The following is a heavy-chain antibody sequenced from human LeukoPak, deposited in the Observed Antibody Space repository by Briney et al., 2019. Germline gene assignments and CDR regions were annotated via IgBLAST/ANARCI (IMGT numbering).Heavy chain of an antibody. V-gene: IGHV1-8*01. Sequence: ASVKVSCKASGYTFTSYDINWVRQSTGQGLEWMGWMNPNSGNTGYAQKFQGRVTMTRNTSISTAYMELSSLRSEDTAVYYCARGRGYSYGFDWYFDLWGRGTLVTVSS. D-gene: IGHD5-18*01. CDR1: GYTFTSYD. CDR2: MNPNSGNT. J-gene: IGHJ2*01. CDR3: ARGRGYSYGFDWYFDL.